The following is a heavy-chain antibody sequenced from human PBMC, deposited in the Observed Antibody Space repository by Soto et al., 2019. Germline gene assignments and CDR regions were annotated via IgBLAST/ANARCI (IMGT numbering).Heavy chain of an antibody. V-gene: IGHV4-34*01. CDR3: ATGPSSNNGYRQFDY. CDR1: GGSFSGYY. CDR2: INHSGST. Sequence: PSETLSLTCAVYGGSFSGYYWSWIRQPPGKGLEWIGEINHSGSTNYNPSLKSRVTISVDTSKNQFSLKLSSVTAADTAVYYCATGPSSNNGYRQFDYLGQGTLVTVSS. J-gene: IGHJ4*02. D-gene: IGHD6-25*01.